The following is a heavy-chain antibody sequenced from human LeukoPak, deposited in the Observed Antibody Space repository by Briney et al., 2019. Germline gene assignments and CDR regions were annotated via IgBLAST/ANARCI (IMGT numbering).Heavy chain of an antibody. CDR3: ANDSSATVTNAGLDAFDI. CDR1: GFGLDDNA. J-gene: IGHJ3*02. Sequence: SLRLSCAAYGFGLDDNATHWGRQAPGKGREWFSAISWMSVSIGYAGSVKGRFTISRDNAKHSLHLQMNRLRPEDMALYYCANDSSATVTNAGLDAFDIWGQGTMVTVSS. V-gene: IGHV3-9*03. CDR2: ISWMSVSI. D-gene: IGHD4-17*01.